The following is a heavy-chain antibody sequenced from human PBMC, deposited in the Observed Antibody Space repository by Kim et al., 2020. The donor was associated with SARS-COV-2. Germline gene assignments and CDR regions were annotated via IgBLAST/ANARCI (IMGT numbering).Heavy chain of an antibody. Sequence: SVKVSCKASGGTFSSYAISWVRQAPGQGLEWMGGIIPIFGTANYAQKFQGRVTITADESTSTAYMELSSLRSEDTAVYYCARVLGYSSSWHYYFDYWGQGTLVTVSS. CDR2: IIPIFGTA. D-gene: IGHD6-13*01. V-gene: IGHV1-69*13. CDR3: ARVLGYSSSWHYYFDY. CDR1: GGTFSSYA. J-gene: IGHJ4*02.